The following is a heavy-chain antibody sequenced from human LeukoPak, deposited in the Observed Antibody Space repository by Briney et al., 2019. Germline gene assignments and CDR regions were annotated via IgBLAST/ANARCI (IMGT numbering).Heavy chain of an antibody. V-gene: IGHV3-30*18. CDR2: ISYDGSNK. CDR3: AKGRRSSTSGEFDY. CDR1: GFTFSSYR. J-gene: IGHJ4*02. Sequence: GRSLRLSCAASGFTFSSYRMHWVRQAPGKGLEWVAVISYDGSNKYYADSVKGRFTISRDNSKNTLYLQMNSPRAEDTAVYYGAKGRRSSTSGEFDYWGQGTLVTVSS. D-gene: IGHD2-2*01.